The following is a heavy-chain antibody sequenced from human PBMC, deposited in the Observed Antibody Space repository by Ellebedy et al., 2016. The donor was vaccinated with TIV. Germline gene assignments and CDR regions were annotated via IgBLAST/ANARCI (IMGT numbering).Heavy chain of an antibody. D-gene: IGHD2-21*01. J-gene: IGHJ4*02. CDR1: GYTFTTYF. CDR3: ARDLGVSDY. CDR2: INPSGGSA. V-gene: IGHV1-46*01. Sequence: ASVKVSCXASGYTFTTYFIHCVRQAPGQGLEWMGIINPSGGSASYAQKFQGRVTMTRDTSKNQFSLKLSSVTAADTAVYYCARDLGVSDYWGQGTLVTVSS.